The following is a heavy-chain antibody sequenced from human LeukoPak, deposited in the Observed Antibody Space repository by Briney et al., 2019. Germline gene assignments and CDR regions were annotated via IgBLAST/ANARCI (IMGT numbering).Heavy chain of an antibody. V-gene: IGHV1-2*06. CDR2: INPNSGGT. CDR1: GYTLTDYY. Sequence: ASVKVSCKASGYTLTDYYMHWVRQAPGQGLEWMGRINPNSGGTNYAQKFQGRVTMTRDTSISTVYMELSRLRSDDTAVYYCARVGYYESSGYYEYWGQGTLVTVS. D-gene: IGHD3-22*01. CDR3: ARVGYYESSGYYEY. J-gene: IGHJ4*02.